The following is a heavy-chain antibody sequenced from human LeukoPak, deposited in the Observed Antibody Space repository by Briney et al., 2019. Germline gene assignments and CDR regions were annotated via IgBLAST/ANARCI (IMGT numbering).Heavy chain of an antibody. CDR2: INQDGRDT. CDR1: GFTFNRCW. D-gene: IGHD2-21*02. J-gene: IGHJ1*01. CDR3: TSWGDTTAEYFQR. V-gene: IGHV3-7*01. Sequence: PGGSLRLSCVVSGFTFNRCWMNWVRQAPGKGLEWVAHINQDGRDTYYVDSVKGRFTISRDNAENSMYLQMNSLRVEDTAVYYCTSWGDTTAEYFQRWGQGTLVTVSS.